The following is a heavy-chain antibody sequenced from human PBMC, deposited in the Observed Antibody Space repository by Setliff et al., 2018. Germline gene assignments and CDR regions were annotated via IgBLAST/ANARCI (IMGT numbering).Heavy chain of an antibody. J-gene: IGHJ1*01. V-gene: IGHV1-3*01. CDR1: GYTFTSYG. Sequence: ASVKVSCKASGYTFTSYGISWVRQAPGQGLECMGWIHAGNGDTKYSQKFQGRVTITRDTSASTVYMELSSLRSEDTAVYYCASAHYYSGYIEYFQYWGQGTLVTVSS. CDR2: IHAGNGDT. D-gene: IGHD5-12*01. CDR3: ASAHYYSGYIEYFQY.